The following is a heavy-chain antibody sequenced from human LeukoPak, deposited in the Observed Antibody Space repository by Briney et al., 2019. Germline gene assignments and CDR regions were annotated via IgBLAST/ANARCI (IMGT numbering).Heavy chain of an antibody. D-gene: IGHD2-2*01. V-gene: IGHV3-66*01. CDR1: GFTVSSNY. Sequence: GGSLRLSCAASGFTVSSNYMSWVRQAPGKGLEWVSVIYSGGSTYYADSVKGRFTISRDNSENTLYLQMNSLRAEDTAVYYCARGCSSTSCYYYYYGMDVWGQGTTVTVSS. J-gene: IGHJ6*02. CDR3: ARGCSSTSCYYYYYGMDV. CDR2: IYSGGST.